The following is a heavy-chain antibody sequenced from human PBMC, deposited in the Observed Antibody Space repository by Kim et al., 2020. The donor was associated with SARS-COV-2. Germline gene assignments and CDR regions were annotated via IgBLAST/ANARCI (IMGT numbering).Heavy chain of an antibody. V-gene: IGHV3-21*01. J-gene: IGHJ4*02. Sequence: GGSLRLSCAASGFTFSSQSMNWVRQAPGKGLEWVSSISAASDYIFYADSVKGRFTISRDNAMRSLFLQMNSLRAEDTALYYCTRGGRPGVRTDYWGQGTLVAVSS. CDR1: GFTFSSQS. CDR2: ISAASDYI. D-gene: IGHD1-1*01. CDR3: TRGGRPGVRTDY.